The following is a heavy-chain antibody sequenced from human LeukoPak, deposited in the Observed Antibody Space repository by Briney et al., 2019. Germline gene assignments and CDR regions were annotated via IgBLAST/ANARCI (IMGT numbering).Heavy chain of an antibody. CDR3: ARQELSYGSGSHFDY. Sequence: SETLSLTCTVSGGSISTYYWTWIRQPPGKGLEWIGSISYSGSTNYSPSLEGRVTMSVDTSKNQFSLKLRAVTAADTAVYFCARQELSYGSGSHFDYWGQGILSPSPQ. D-gene: IGHD3-10*01. CDR2: ISYSGST. V-gene: IGHV4-59*08. CDR1: GGSISTYY. J-gene: IGHJ4*02.